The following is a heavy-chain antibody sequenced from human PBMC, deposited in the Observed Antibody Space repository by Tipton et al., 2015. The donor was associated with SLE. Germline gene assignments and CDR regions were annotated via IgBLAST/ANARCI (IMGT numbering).Heavy chain of an antibody. CDR3: AGPYGDYGFFKY. CDR1: DGSISSTNYY. D-gene: IGHD4-17*01. J-gene: IGHJ1*01. V-gene: IGHV4-39*07. CDR2: IFYTGST. Sequence: TLSLTCTVSDGSISSTNYYWGWIRQPPGKGLEWIGSIFYTGSTYYNPSLKSRVSFSIDTSKHQFSLKLNSVTAADTAVYYCAGPYGDYGFFKYWGQGARIIVSS.